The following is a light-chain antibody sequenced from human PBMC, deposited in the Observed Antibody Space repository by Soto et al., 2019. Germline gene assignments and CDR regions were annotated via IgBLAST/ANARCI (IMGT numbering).Light chain of an antibody. V-gene: IGLV1-44*01. CDR3: AAWDESLNGLYV. Sequence: QSVLTQPPSASGTPGQRVTISCSGSSSNIGSNTVNWYQQLPGTAPKLLIYSNNQRPSGVPDRFSGSKSGTSASLAISGLQSEDGTDYYCAAWDESLNGLYVFGTGTKLTVL. CDR1: SSNIGSNT. CDR2: SNN. J-gene: IGLJ1*01.